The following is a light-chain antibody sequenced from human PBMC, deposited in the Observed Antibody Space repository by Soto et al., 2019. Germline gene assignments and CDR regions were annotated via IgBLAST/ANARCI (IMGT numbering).Light chain of an antibody. J-gene: IGKJ1*01. CDR3: QKYGSSPRT. CDR1: QSVSSSY. Sequence: EILFTQSPGTLSLSPGERATVSCRASQSVSSSYLAWYQQKPGQAPKLLIYAASSRATGIPDRFSGSGSGTDFTLTISRLEPEDFAVYYCQKYGSSPRTFGQGTRVDIK. CDR2: AAS. V-gene: IGKV3-20*01.